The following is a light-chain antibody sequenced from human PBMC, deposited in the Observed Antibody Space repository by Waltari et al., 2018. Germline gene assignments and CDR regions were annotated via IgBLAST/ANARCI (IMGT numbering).Light chain of an antibody. Sequence: QSALTQPASVSGSLGQSISISCAGTSNDVGAPNLVSCYQQYPGRAPKLVIYEVTNRPSGISSRFSGSKSGNTASLTISGLQSEDEAEYFCSSYSTTFTVLFGGGTKVTV. J-gene: IGLJ3*02. V-gene: IGLV2-14*01. CDR3: SSYSTTFTVL. CDR1: SNDVGAPNL. CDR2: EVT.